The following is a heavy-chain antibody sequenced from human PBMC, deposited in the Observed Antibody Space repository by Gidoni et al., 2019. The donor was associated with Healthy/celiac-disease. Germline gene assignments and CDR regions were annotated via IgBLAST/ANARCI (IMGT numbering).Heavy chain of an antibody. J-gene: IGHJ5*02. Sequence: QVQLQPWGAGLLKPSGTLSLTCSFYGGSFRGYYWSWIRQPPGKGLEWIGEINHSGSTNYNPSLKSRVTISVDTSKNQFSLKLSSVTAADTAVYYCARTRTAAAATGWYDPWGQGTLVTVSS. CDR2: INHSGST. CDR3: ARTRTAAAATGWYDP. CDR1: GGSFRGYY. D-gene: IGHD6-13*01. V-gene: IGHV4-34*01.